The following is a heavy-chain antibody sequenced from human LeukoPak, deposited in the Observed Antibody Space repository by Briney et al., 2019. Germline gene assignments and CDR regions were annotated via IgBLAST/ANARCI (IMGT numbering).Heavy chain of an antibody. CDR3: ARWVTRGGSGSYGLDAFDI. Sequence: ASVKVSCKASGGTFSSYAISWVRQAPGQGLEWMGGIIPIFGTANYAQKFQGRVTITADESTSTAYMELSSLRSEDTAVYYYARWVTRGGSGSYGLDAFDIWGQGTMVTVSS. D-gene: IGHD3-10*01. CDR1: GGTFSSYA. J-gene: IGHJ3*02. CDR2: IIPIFGTA. V-gene: IGHV1-69*13.